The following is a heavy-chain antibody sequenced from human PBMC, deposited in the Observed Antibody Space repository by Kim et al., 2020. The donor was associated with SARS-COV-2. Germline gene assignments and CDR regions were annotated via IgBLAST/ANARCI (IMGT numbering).Heavy chain of an antibody. CDR3: ARAGNQIAAAGKRLIRI. J-gene: IGHJ3*02. D-gene: IGHD6-13*01. CDR2: INHSGST. CDR1: GGSFSGYY. V-gene: IGHV4-34*01. Sequence: SETLSLTCAVYGGSFSGYYWSWIRQPPGKGLEWIGEINHSGSTNYNPSLKSRVTISVDTSKNQFSLKLSSVTAADTAVYYCARAGNQIAAAGKRLIRIWGQGTMVTVSS.